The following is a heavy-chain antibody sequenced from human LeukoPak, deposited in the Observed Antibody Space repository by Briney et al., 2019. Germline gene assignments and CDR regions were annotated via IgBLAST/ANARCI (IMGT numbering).Heavy chain of an antibody. V-gene: IGHV3-53*05. J-gene: IGHJ4*02. D-gene: IGHD3-22*01. CDR1: GFTVSSNY. Sequence: GGSLRLSCAASGFTVSSNYMSWVRQAPGQGLEWVSVIYSGGSTYYADSVKGRFTISRDNSKNTLYLQMNSLRAEDTAVYYCAKDNVPYYYDSSGYYYDYWGQGTLVTVSS. CDR3: AKDNVPYYYDSSGYYYDY. CDR2: IYSGGST.